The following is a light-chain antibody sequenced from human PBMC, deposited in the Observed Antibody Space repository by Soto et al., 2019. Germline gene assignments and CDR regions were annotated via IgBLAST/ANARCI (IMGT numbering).Light chain of an antibody. Sequence: QSVLTQPPSMSGDPGQRVTISCTGSSSNIGAGYDVHWYQQLPGKAPRLLIFGNNNRPSRVPDRFSGSKSGTSASLAITGLQAEDEADYYCQSHDNSLSDTYVFGTGTKLTVL. V-gene: IGLV1-40*01. J-gene: IGLJ1*01. CDR2: GNN. CDR3: QSHDNSLSDTYV. CDR1: SSNIGAGYD.